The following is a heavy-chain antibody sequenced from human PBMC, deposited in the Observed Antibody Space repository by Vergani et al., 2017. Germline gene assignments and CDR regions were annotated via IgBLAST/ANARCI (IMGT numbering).Heavy chain of an antibody. D-gene: IGHD5-24*01. Sequence: EEQLVESGGGFVQPGRSLRLSCVASGFTFSSHAMSWVRQGHGQGLEWVSSIKNTGDSTHYADSVKGRFTISRDNSKNTLYLQMNSLRVEDTAVYYCGRGSDNYNWGQGTLVTVSS. V-gene: IGHV3-23*04. J-gene: IGHJ4*02. CDR1: GFTFSSHA. CDR3: GRGSDNYN. CDR2: IKNTGDST.